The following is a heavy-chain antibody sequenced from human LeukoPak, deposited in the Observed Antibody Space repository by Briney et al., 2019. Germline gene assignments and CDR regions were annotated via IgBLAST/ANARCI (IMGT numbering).Heavy chain of an antibody. V-gene: IGHV1-8*02. Sequence: ASVKVSCKASGYTFTSYGISWVRQATGQGLEWMGWMNPNSGNTGYAQKFQGRVTMTRNTSISTAYMGLSSLRSEDTAVYYCARGEGMWELLRYWGQGTLVTVSS. CDR2: MNPNSGNT. J-gene: IGHJ4*02. CDR3: ARGEGMWELLRY. D-gene: IGHD1-26*01. CDR1: GYTFTSYG.